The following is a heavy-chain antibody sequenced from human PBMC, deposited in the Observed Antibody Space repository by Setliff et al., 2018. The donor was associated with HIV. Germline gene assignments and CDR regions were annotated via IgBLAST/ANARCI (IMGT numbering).Heavy chain of an antibody. D-gene: IGHD5-18*01. J-gene: IGHJ6*03. Sequence: PSETLSLTCAVYGGSLSDYHWSWIRQSPEKGLEWIGEINHSGSTNYNPSLKSRVTISVDTSKNQFSLKVTSVTAADTAVYYCAREIQFSATTYYYYYMDDWGRGTTVTVSS. V-gene: IGHV4-34*01. CDR2: INHSGST. CDR1: GGSLSDYH. CDR3: AREIQFSATTYYYYYMDD.